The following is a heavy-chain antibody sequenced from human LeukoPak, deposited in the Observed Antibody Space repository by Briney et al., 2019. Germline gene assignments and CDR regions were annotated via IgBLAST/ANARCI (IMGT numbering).Heavy chain of an antibody. Sequence: SETLSLTCSVSGGSINNYYWGWIRRPPGRGLEYIGHIYYTGKTDYNPSFKSRVTMSVDTSKNQLSLKLHFLTAADTAVYYCASRDCSSGTCYYLDYWGQGPLVIVSS. J-gene: IGHJ4*02. CDR3: ASRDCSSGTCYYLDY. V-gene: IGHV4-59*01. D-gene: IGHD2-15*01. CDR2: IYYTGKT. CDR1: GGSINNYY.